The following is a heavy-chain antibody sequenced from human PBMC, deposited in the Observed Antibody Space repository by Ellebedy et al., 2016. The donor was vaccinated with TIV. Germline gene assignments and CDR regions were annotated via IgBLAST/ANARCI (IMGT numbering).Heavy chain of an antibody. CDR2: ISNSGDTT. V-gene: IGHV3-23*01. Sequence: PGGSLRLSCAASGFTFSCCAMSWVRQAPGKGLEWVSVISNSGDTTYADSVEGRFTISRDNSKNTLYLQMNSLRPEDTAVYYCAKIEGVTTDYWGQGTLVTVSS. D-gene: IGHD4-17*01. CDR1: GFTFSCCA. J-gene: IGHJ4*02. CDR3: AKIEGVTTDY.